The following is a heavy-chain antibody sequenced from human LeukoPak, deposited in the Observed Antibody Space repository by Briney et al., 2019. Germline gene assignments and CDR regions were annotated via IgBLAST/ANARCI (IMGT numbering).Heavy chain of an antibody. V-gene: IGHV4-30-2*01. CDR3: ARDNSIARFFI. CDR2: IYHSGST. Sequence: SQTLSLTCTVSGGSISSGGYYWSWIRQPPGKGLEWIGYIYHSGSTYYNPSLKSRVTISVDRSKNQFSLKLSSVTAADTAVYFCARDNSIARFFIWGQGTLVTVSS. J-gene: IGHJ4*02. D-gene: IGHD2-21*01. CDR1: GGSISSGGYY.